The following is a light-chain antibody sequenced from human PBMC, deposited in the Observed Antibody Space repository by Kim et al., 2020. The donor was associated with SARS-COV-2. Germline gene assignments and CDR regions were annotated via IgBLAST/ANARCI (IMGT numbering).Light chain of an antibody. V-gene: IGLV3-19*01. CDR2: GKN. Sequence: LGQTVRITCQGDSLRSYYASWYQQKPGQAPVLVIYGKNNRPSGIPDRFSGSSSGNTASLTITGAQAEDEADYYCNSRDSSGNHLWVFGGGTKLTVL. CDR1: SLRSYY. CDR3: NSRDSSGNHLWV. J-gene: IGLJ3*02.